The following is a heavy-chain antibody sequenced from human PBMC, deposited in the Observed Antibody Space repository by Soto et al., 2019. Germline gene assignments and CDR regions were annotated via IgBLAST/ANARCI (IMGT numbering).Heavy chain of an antibody. CDR2: ISAYNGNT. CDR3: ARDLEATYYDFWSGYYTGLDDY. CDR1: GYSFTSYG. V-gene: IGHV1-18*01. D-gene: IGHD3-3*01. J-gene: IGHJ4*02. Sequence: ASLKRACKASGYSFTSYGSSWVRQAPGQGLEWMGWISAYNGNTNYAQKLQGRVTMTTDTSTSTAYMELRSLRSDDTAVYYCARDLEATYYDFWSGYYTGLDDYRGQGTLVTVPS.